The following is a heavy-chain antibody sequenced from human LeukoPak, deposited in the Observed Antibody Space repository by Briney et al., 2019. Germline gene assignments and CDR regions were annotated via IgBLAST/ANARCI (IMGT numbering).Heavy chain of an antibody. CDR3: ARVRFGGTMPRAFDI. D-gene: IGHD2-2*01. Sequence: GASVKVSCKASGYTFTSYGISWVRQAPGQGLEWMGWISAYNGNTNYAQKLQGRVTMTTDTSTNTAYMELRSLRSDDTAVYYCARVRFGGTMPRAFDIWGQGTMVTVSS. J-gene: IGHJ3*02. V-gene: IGHV1-18*01. CDR2: ISAYNGNT. CDR1: GYTFTSYG.